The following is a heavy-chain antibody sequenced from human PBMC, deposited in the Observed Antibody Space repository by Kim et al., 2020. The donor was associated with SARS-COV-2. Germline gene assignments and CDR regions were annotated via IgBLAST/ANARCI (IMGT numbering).Heavy chain of an antibody. D-gene: IGHD6-13*01. Sequence: PGSVKSRFHMSRENAKNSLYLQMNSLRAGDTAVYYCARGYSSSWYWAFDIWGQGTMVTVSS. V-gene: IGHV3-13*01. CDR3: ARGYSSSWYWAFDI. J-gene: IGHJ3*02.